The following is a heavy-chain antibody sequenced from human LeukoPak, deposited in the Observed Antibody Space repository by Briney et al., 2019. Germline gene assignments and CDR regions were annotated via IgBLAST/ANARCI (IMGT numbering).Heavy chain of an antibody. D-gene: IGHD2-2*01. CDR2: INWSGGST. J-gene: IGHJ4*02. CDR3: ARAPITSPFYFDY. CDR1: GFAFDEHG. V-gene: IGHV3-20*04. Sequence: AGGSLRLSCTASGFAFDEHGMSWVRHVPGKGLEWVSGINWSGGSTGYADPLRGRFTISRDNAKNSLYLQMDSLRAEDTALYYCARAPITSPFYFDYWGQGTLVTASS.